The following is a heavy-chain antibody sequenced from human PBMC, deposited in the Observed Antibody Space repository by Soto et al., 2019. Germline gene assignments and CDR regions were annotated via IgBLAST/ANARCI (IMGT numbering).Heavy chain of an antibody. V-gene: IGHV4-34*01. CDR2: INHSGRT. J-gene: IGHJ4*02. CDR1: GGSFSGYY. CDR3: ARVDDY. Sequence: QVELQQSGAGLLKPSETLSLTCAVYGGSFSGYYWSWIRQPPGKGLEWIGEINHSGRTKYNPSLKSRVTISVDTSKNQFSLKLSSVTAADTAVYYCARVDDYWGQGTLVTVSS.